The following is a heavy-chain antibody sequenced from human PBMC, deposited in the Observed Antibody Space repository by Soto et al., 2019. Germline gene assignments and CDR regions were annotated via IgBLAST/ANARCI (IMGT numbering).Heavy chain of an antibody. V-gene: IGHV1-2*02. J-gene: IGHJ6*02. D-gene: IGHD6-19*01. CDR1: GYTFTGYY. CDR2: INPNSGGT. Sequence: GSVKVSCKASGYTFTGYYMHWVRQAPGQGLEWMGWINPNSGGTNYAQKFQGRVTMTRDTSISTAYMELSRLRSDDTAVYYCASGQWLTHYYYYYGMDVWGQGTTVTVSS. CDR3: ASGQWLTHYYYYYGMDV.